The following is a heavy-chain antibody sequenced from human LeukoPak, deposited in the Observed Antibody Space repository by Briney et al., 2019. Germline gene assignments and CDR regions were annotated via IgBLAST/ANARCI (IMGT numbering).Heavy chain of an antibody. CDR3: ARVEALYCSSTSCFYHYFDY. Sequence: PSETLSLTCTVSGYSISSGYYWVWIRQPPGKGLEWIGSIYHSGSTYYNPSLKSRVTISVDTSKNQFSLKLSSVTAADTAVYYCARVEALYCSSTSCFYHYFDYWGQGTLVTVSS. J-gene: IGHJ4*02. D-gene: IGHD2-2*01. CDR1: GYSISSGYY. CDR2: IYHSGST. V-gene: IGHV4-38-2*02.